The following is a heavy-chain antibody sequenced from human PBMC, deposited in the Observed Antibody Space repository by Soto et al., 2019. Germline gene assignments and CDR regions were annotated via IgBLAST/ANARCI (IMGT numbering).Heavy chain of an antibody. CDR3: ARVRAARRPNYYMDV. V-gene: IGHV1-8*01. J-gene: IGHJ6*03. CDR1: GYTFTSYD. Sequence: QVQLVQSGAEVKKPGASVKDSCKASGYTFTSYDINWVRQATGQGLEWMGWMNPNSGNTGYAQKFQGRVTMTRNTSISTAYMELSSLRSEDTAVYYCARVRAARRPNYYMDVWGKGTTVTVSS. CDR2: MNPNSGNT. D-gene: IGHD6-6*01.